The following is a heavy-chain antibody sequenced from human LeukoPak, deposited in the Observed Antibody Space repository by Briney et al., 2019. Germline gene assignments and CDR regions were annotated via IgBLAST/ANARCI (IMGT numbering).Heavy chain of an antibody. Sequence: ASVKVSCKASGYTFTDYGISWVRQAPGQGLEWMGWINAYNGNTKFAQKVQGRVTMTKDTSTSTAYMELRSLRSDDTAVYYCARMREYYYDSSGYYDYWGQGTLVTVSS. CDR2: INAYNGNT. J-gene: IGHJ4*02. V-gene: IGHV1-18*01. CDR3: ARMREYYYDSSGYYDY. CDR1: GYTFTDYG. D-gene: IGHD3-22*01.